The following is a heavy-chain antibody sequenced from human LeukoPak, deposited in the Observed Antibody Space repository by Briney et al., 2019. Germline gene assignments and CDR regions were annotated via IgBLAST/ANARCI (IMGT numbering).Heavy chain of an antibody. D-gene: IGHD3-3*01. CDR3: ATLLDTFWSGHPVAPEDY. CDR2: VPPENGVP. J-gene: IGHJ4*02. V-gene: IGHV1-24*01. Sequence: ASVTISCKLSENRLTQEPLHWVRQAPGAGLEWVGGVPPENGVPIYAQRCKDRIAVYTDTATDTAYLDVSALIFDDTAVYFCATLLDTFWSGHPVAPEDYWGQGTLVTVAS. CDR1: ENRLTQEP.